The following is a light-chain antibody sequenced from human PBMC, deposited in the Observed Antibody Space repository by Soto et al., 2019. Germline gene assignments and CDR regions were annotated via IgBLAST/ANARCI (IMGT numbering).Light chain of an antibody. J-gene: IGLJ2*01. Sequence: QSVLTQPASVSGSLGQWTTISCPGTGVDLGGNNYFSWYQQHPAKAPKLMIYDVSNRPSGVSNRFSGSKSGNTASLTISGLQAEDEADYYCSSYTSSSTSVVFGGGTKLTVL. CDR2: DVS. CDR1: GVDLGGNNY. V-gene: IGLV2-14*01. CDR3: SSYTSSSTSVV.